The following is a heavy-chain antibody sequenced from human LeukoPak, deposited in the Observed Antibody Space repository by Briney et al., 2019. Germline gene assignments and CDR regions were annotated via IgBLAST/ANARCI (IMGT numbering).Heavy chain of an antibody. Sequence: GGSLRLSCAASGFTFSSYWMNWVRQAPGKGLEWVANIKEDGSEKYYVDSVKGRFTISRDNSRNTLFLQMSSLRPEDTAVYYCAKGLGWGLDYWGQGTLVTVSS. J-gene: IGHJ4*02. D-gene: IGHD2-21*02. CDR3: AKGLGWGLDY. CDR2: IKEDGSEK. CDR1: GFTFSSYW. V-gene: IGHV3-7*01.